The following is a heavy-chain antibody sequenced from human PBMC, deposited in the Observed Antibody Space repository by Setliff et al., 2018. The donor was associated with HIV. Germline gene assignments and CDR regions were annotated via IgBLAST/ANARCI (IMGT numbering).Heavy chain of an antibody. D-gene: IGHD2-8*02. CDR2: LYHSGST. CDR1: GYSISSGYY. CDR3: ARNPPRFHYISTDSSPVNSWYFDL. V-gene: IGHV4-38-2*02. J-gene: IGHJ2*01. Sequence: SETLSVTCTVSGYSISSGYYWGWIRQPPGKGLEWIGILYHSGSTYYNPSLKSQVTISVDTSNNQFFLSLTSVTAADTDVYYCARNPPRFHYISTDSSPVNSWYFDLWGRGTLVTVSS.